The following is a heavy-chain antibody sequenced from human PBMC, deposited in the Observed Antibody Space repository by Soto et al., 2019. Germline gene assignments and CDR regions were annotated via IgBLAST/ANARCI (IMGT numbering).Heavy chain of an antibody. CDR1: GFALTPYA. J-gene: IGHJ2*01. Sequence: QEQLVESGGGVVQPGRSLRLSCAASGFALTPYAMHWVRQAPGKGLEWVAIISYDGSYRSYGDSVKDRFTISRDNSENSLYLQMDTLRSEDTAVYYCARDWDRGGGSYLWKFDLWGRGTLVTVS. CDR3: ARDWDRGGGSYLWKFDL. CDR2: ISYDGSYR. V-gene: IGHV3-30-3*01. D-gene: IGHD1-26*01.